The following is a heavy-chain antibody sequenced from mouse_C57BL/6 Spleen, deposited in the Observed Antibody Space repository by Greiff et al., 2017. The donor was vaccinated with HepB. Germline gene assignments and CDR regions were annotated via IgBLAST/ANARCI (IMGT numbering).Heavy chain of an antibody. Sequence: QVQLQQSGPELVKPGASVKISCKASGYAFSSSWMNWVKQRPGKGLEWIGRIYPGDGDTNYNGKFKGKATLTADKSSSTAYMQLSSLTSDDSAVYFCAREDYYGSFYAMDYWGQGTSVTVSS. CDR2: IYPGDGDT. V-gene: IGHV1-82*01. D-gene: IGHD1-1*01. CDR3: AREDYYGSFYAMDY. CDR1: GYAFSSSW. J-gene: IGHJ4*01.